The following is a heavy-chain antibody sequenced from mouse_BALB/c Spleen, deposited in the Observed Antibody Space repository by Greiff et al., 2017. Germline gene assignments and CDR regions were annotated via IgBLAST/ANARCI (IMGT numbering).Heavy chain of an antibody. Sequence: DVQLVESGGGLVKPGGSLKLSCAASGFTFSDYYMYWVRQTPEKRLEWVATISDGGSYTYYPDSVKGRFTISRDNAKNNLYLQMSSLKSEDTAMYYCARSKLGRGAMDYWGQGTSVTVSS. CDR1: GFTFSDYY. D-gene: IGHD4-1*01. J-gene: IGHJ4*01. CDR2: ISDGGSYT. V-gene: IGHV5-4*02. CDR3: ARSKLGRGAMDY.